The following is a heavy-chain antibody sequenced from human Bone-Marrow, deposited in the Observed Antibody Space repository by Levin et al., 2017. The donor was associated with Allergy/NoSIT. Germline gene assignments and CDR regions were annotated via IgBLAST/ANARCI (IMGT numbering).Heavy chain of an antibody. Sequence: SQTLSLTCAVYGGSFSGYYWSWIRQPPGKGLEWIGEINHSGSTNYNPSLKSRVTISVDTSKNQFSLKLSSVTAADTAVYYCARGLGGIAVAGRISCWFDPWGQGTLVTVSS. CDR3: ARGLGGIAVAGRISCWFDP. J-gene: IGHJ5*02. D-gene: IGHD6-19*01. CDR1: GGSFSGYY. CDR2: INHSGST. V-gene: IGHV4-34*01.